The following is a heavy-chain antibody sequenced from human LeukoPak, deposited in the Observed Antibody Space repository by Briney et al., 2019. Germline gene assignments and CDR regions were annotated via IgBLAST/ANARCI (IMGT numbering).Heavy chain of an antibody. V-gene: IGHV4-39*01. D-gene: IGHD3-3*01. CDR2: IYYSGST. J-gene: IGHJ5*02. Sequence: PSETLSLTCTVSGGSISSSSYYWGWIRQPSGKGLEWIGSIYYSGSTYYNPSLKSRVTISVDTSKNQFSLKLSSVTAADTAVYYCARVLRFLEWSENWFDPWGQGTLVTVSS. CDR3: ARVLRFLEWSENWFDP. CDR1: GGSISSSSYY.